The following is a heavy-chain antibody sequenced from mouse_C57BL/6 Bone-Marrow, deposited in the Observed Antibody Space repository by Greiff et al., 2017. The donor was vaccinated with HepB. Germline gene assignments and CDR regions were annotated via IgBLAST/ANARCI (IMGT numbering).Heavy chain of an antibody. CDR2: IRNKANGYTT. D-gene: IGHD1-1*01. CDR3: VKAVSSGSSYTWFAY. CDR1: GFTFNDYQ. Sequence: EAHLVESGGGLVQPGASLRLSCAASGFTFNDYQMSWVRQAPGKAPEWLALIRNKANGYTTEYTASVKGRFTISRDNSQNILYLQMNTLRAEDSATYYCVKAVSSGSSYTWFAYWGQGTLVTVSA. V-gene: IGHV7-4*01. J-gene: IGHJ3*01.